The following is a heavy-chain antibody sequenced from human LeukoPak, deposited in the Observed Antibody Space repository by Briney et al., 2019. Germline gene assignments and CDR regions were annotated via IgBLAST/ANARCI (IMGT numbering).Heavy chain of an antibody. CDR1: GFTFNKFA. J-gene: IGHJ4*02. Sequence: PGGSLRLSCAASGFTFNKFAMTWVRQAPGKGLQWDSAISDNGGGTYYADSVKGRFTVSRDNSKNMLYLQMNSLRAEDTAVYYCTKDWSASYWGQGTLVTVSS. CDR2: ISDNGGGT. V-gene: IGHV3-23*01. CDR3: TKDWSASY.